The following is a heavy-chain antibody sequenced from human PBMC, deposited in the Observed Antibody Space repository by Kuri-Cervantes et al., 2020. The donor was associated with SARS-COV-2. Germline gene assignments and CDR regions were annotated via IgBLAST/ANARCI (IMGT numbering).Heavy chain of an antibody. CDR3: ARGGFLTGYRGTRGAFDI. CDR2: INHSGST. Sequence: ESLKISCTVSGGSISSQSYYWGWIRQPPGKGLEWIGEINHSGSTNYNPSLKSRVTISVDTSKNQFSLKLSSVTAADTAVYYCARGGFLTGYRGTRGAFDIWGQGTMVTVSS. CDR1: GGSISSQSYY. J-gene: IGHJ3*02. V-gene: IGHV4-39*07. D-gene: IGHD3-9*01.